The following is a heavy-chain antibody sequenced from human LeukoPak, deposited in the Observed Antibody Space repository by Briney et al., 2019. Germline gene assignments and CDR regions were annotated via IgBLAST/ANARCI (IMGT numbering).Heavy chain of an antibody. CDR3: AGEGGFGELLFDAFDI. V-gene: IGHV4-4*07. D-gene: IGHD3-10*01. CDR2: IYTSGST. J-gene: IGHJ3*02. Sequence: SETLSLTCAVYGGSFSGYYWSWIRQPAGKGLEWIGRIYTSGSTNYNPSLKSRVTMSVDTSKNQFSLKLSSVTAADTAVYYCAGEGGFGELLFDAFDIWGQGTMVTVSS. CDR1: GGSFSGYY.